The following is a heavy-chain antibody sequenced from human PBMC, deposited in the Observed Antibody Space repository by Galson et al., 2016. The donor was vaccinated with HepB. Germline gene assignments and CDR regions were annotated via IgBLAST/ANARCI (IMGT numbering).Heavy chain of an antibody. Sequence: SLRLSCAASGFNFNTFWMHWVRQVPGNGLVWVSRIDTDGIITNYADSVRGRFTISRDNTKNTLFLQMNSLRAEDTAVHYCARDLGGYGGYWGQGTLVTVSS. CDR1: GFNFNTFW. V-gene: IGHV3-74*01. D-gene: IGHD5-12*01. CDR3: ARDLGGYGGY. CDR2: IDTDGIIT. J-gene: IGHJ4*02.